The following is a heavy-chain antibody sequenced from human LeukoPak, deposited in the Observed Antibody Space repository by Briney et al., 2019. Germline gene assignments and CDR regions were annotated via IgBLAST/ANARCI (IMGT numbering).Heavy chain of an antibody. V-gene: IGHV4-31*03. D-gene: IGHD4-17*01. J-gene: IGHJ5*02. CDR3: ARVSFSRDFGDYVNWFDP. CDR2: ISSSGNT. CDR1: RGSISSGGFY. Sequence: SQTLSLTCSVSRGSISSGGFYWSWIRQHPGRGLEWIGYISSSGNTDYTPSLKSRVTISGDTSKNHFSLQLSSVTAADTAVYYCARVSFSRDFGDYVNWFDPWGQGTLVTVSS.